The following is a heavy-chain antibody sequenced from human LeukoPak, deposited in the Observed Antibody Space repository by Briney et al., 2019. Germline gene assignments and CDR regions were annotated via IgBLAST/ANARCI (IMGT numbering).Heavy chain of an antibody. Sequence: SGPTLVKPTQTLTLTCTFSGFSLSTRGVGVGWIRQPPGKAPEWLALIYRNNDNRYSPSLKSRLTITKDTSKNQVVLTMTNMDPVDTATYYCASSRYDILTGHYNFDYWGQGTLVTVSS. CDR2: IYRNNDN. CDR1: GFSLSTRGVG. J-gene: IGHJ4*02. D-gene: IGHD3-9*01. CDR3: ASSRYDILTGHYNFDY. V-gene: IGHV2-5*01.